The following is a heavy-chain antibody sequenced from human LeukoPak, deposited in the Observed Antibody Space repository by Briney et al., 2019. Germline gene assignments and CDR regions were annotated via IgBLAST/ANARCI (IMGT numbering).Heavy chain of an antibody. CDR2: IYYSGST. CDR1: GGSINSSSYY. V-gene: IGHV4-39*01. Sequence: PSETLSLTCTVSGGSINSSSYYRCWIRQPPGKGLEWIGSIYYSGSTYSSSSLKSRVTISVDTSKNQFSLKLSSVTASDTAVYYCARLAAARGSYYFDYWGQGTLVTVSS. J-gene: IGHJ4*02. CDR3: ARLAAARGSYYFDY. D-gene: IGHD6-6*01.